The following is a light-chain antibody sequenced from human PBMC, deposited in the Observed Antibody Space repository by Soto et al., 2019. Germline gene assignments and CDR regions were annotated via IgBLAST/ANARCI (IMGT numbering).Light chain of an antibody. CDR3: QQYGTSPPVA. J-gene: IGKJ2*01. CDR2: GAS. V-gene: IGKV3-20*01. CDR1: QTIASSY. Sequence: EIVLTQSPGTLSLSPGDRATLSCRASQTIASSYLAWYQQKPGQAPRLLIFGASNRVSGIPHRFSGSGSGPDFTLTINGLEPEDSAVYYCQQYGTSPPVAFGQGTKLKIK.